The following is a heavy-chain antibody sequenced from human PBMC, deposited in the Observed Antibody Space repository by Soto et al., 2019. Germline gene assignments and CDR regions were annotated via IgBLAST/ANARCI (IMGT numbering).Heavy chain of an antibody. J-gene: IGHJ4*02. V-gene: IGHV3-23*01. CDR3: AKIGGYDYLIFDY. D-gene: IGHD5-12*01. Sequence: RRVSKDPGKGLGWVSAISGSGGSTYYADSVKGRFTISRDNSKDTLYLQMNSLRAEDTAVYYCAKIGGYDYLIFDYWGQGTLVTVSS. CDR2: ISGSGGST.